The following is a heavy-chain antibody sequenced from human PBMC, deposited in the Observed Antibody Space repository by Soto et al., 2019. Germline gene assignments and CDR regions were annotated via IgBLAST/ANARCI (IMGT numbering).Heavy chain of an antibody. V-gene: IGHV4-61*01. CDR2: TFVTGAT. CDR1: GEALGSGQSY. CDR3: ARGRSDSAGSSFGRRMDV. J-gene: IGHJ6*02. D-gene: IGHD3-10*01. Sequence: QVQLQESGPGLVKSSETLSLICFVSGEALGSGQSYWNWIRQAPGKGLEWIGQTFVTGATKYSASLKGRVTMSVDTAKSQISLTLTSVTAADSVTYFCARGRSDSAGSSFGRRMDVWGQGTTVPVSS.